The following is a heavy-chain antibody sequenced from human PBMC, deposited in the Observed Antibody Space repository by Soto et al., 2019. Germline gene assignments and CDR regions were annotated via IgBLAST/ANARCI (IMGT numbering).Heavy chain of an antibody. Sequence: QVQLAQSGAEVKKPGASVKVSCKTSGYTFTNYGISWVRQAPGQGLEWMGWISGYNNNTKYTQRLQGRVTMTTDTSTSTAYLELRSLRSDDTAVYYCARGVFSDYGMDVSGQGTTVTVSS. CDR1: GYTFTNYG. J-gene: IGHJ6*02. D-gene: IGHD3-10*01. CDR2: ISGYNNNT. V-gene: IGHV1-18*01. CDR3: ARGVFSDYGMDV.